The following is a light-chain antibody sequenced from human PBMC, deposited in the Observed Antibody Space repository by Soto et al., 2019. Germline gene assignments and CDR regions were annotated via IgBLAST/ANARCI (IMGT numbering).Light chain of an antibody. V-gene: IGKV1-39*01. Sequence: DIQMTQSPSSLSASVGDRVTITCRASQTISTSLNWYQQKPGQAPDRLIYAASNLQTGGPSRFSGSESGTDFPLTISSLQTDHFATYKCQPSYRPPHMYTFGQGTKLELK. J-gene: IGKJ2*01. CDR2: AAS. CDR3: QPSYRPPHMYT. CDR1: QTISTS.